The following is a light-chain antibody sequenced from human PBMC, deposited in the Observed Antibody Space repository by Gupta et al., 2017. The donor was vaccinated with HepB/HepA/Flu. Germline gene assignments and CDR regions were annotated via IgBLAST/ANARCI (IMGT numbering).Light chain of an antibody. V-gene: IGKV3-15*01. J-gene: IGKJ1*01. Sequence: EIVMTQSPATLSVSPGEGATLSCRASQSVSSNLAWYQRKPGQGPRLLIYGAYTRATGIPARFSGSGSGTEFTLTISSLQSEDFAIYYCQQDNDWPRTFGQGTKVEIK. CDR3: QQDNDWPRT. CDR2: GAY. CDR1: QSVSSN.